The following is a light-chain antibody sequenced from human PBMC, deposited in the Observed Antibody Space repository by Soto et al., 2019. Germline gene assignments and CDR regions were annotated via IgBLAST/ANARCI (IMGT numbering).Light chain of an antibody. V-gene: IGKV3-20*01. Sequence: EIVLTQSPGALSLSTGERATLSCRASQSVSSSYLAWYQQKPGQAPRLLIYDTSTRATGVPTRFSGSRSGADFTLTISRLEPEDFAVYYCQQYGSLSWTFGQGTKVDIK. CDR3: QQYGSLSWT. CDR1: QSVSSSY. CDR2: DTS. J-gene: IGKJ1*01.